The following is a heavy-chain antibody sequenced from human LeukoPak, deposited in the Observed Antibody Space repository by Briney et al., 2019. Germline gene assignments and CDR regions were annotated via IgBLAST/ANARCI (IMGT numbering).Heavy chain of an antibody. CDR2: IYYSGST. CDR3: ARVGDSSGWYGALVG. J-gene: IGHJ4*02. Sequence: SETLSLTCTVSGGSISSYYWSWIRQPPGKGLEWIGYIYYSGSTNYNPSLKSRVTISVDTSKNQFSLKLSSVTAADTAVYYCARVGDSSGWYGALVGWGQGTLVTVSS. CDR1: GGSISSYY. V-gene: IGHV4-59*01. D-gene: IGHD6-19*01.